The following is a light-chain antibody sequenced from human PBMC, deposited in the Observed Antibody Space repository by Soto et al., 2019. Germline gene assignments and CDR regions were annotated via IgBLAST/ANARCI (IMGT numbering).Light chain of an antibody. V-gene: IGKV1-5*03. J-gene: IGKJ1*01. CDR2: KAS. CDR1: QSISSW. CDR3: QQFETYTRT. Sequence: DIQLTQSPSTLSASVGDRVTISCRASQSISSWLAWYQQKPGKAHKLLIYKASSLESGVPSRFSGSGSRTEFTLTISGLQPDDFATYYCQQFETYTRTFGQGTKVEIK.